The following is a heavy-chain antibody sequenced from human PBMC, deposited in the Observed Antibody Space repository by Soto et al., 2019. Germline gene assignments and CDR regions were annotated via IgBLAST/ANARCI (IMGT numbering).Heavy chain of an antibody. V-gene: IGHV3-15*07. CDR1: GFTFSNAW. J-gene: IGHJ6*02. D-gene: IGHD3-22*01. CDR3: TTLGHYYDSSPLDV. CDR2: IKSKTDGGTT. Sequence: GSLRLSCAPSGFTFSNAWMNWVRQATGKGLEWVGRIKSKTDGGTTVYAAPVKDRFTISRDDSKNTLYLQMNSLKTEDTAVYHCTTLGHYYDSSPLDVWGQGTTVTVSS.